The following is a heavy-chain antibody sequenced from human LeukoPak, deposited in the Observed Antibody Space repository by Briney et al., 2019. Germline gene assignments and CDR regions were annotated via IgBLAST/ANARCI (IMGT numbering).Heavy chain of an antibody. CDR3: AAMTTVTMYSYFFDS. Sequence: PSETPSLTCTVSGDSMSVYFRTCIRHPPPKGQECIGYAADSGSTHYIPSLKSLVAISVDSSTNHISLRLTSVTAADTAIYYCAAMTTVTMYSYFFDSWGQGTLLTASS. V-gene: IGHV4-59*01. J-gene: IGHJ4*02. CDR1: GDSMSVYF. CDR2: AADSGST. D-gene: IGHD4-17*01.